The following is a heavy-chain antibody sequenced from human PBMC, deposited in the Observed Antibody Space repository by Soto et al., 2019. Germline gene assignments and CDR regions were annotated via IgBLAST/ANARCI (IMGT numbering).Heavy chain of an antibody. CDR2: IIPILGIA. Sequence: QVQLVQSGAEVKKPGSSVKVSCKASGGTFSSYTISWVRQAPGQGLEWMGRIIPILGIANYAQKFQGRVTITADKSTSTAYMELSSLRSEDTAVYYCASPDCSSTSCYSVMRFDFDYWGQGTLVTVSS. J-gene: IGHJ4*02. CDR3: ASPDCSSTSCYSVMRFDFDY. V-gene: IGHV1-69*02. CDR1: GGTFSSYT. D-gene: IGHD2-2*01.